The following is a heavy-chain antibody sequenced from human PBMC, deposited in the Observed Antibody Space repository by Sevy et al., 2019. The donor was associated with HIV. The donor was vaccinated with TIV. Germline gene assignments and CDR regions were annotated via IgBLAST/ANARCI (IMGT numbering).Heavy chain of an antibody. CDR1: GGSFSGYY. CDR2: INHSGST. J-gene: IGHJ6*02. CDR3: ARGTYYYDSSGYSAFYYYYYGMDD. V-gene: IGHV4-34*01. Sequence: SETLSLTCAVYGGSFSGYYWSWIRQPPGKGLEWIGEINHSGSTNYNPSLKSRVTISVDTSKNQFSLKLSSVTAADTAVYYCARGTYYYDSSGYSAFYYYYYGMDDWGQGTTVTVSS. D-gene: IGHD3-22*01.